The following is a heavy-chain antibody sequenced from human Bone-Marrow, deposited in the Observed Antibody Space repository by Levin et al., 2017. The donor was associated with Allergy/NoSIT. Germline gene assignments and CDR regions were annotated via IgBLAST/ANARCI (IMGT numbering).Heavy chain of an antibody. J-gene: IGHJ4*02. CDR1: GFTFSGSA. CDR3: TRLKSSGSYQD. CDR2: IRSKANSYAT. V-gene: IGHV3-73*01. Sequence: GGSLRLSCAASGFTFSGSAMHWVRQASGKGLEWVGRIRSKANSYATAYAASVKGRFTISRDDSKNTAYLQMNSLKTEDTAVYYCTRLKSSGSYQDWGQGTLVTVSS. D-gene: IGHD1-26*01.